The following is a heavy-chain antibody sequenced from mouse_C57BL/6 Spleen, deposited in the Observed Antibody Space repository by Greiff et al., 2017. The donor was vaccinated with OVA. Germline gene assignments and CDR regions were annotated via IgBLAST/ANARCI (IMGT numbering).Heavy chain of an antibody. D-gene: IGHD3-1*01. J-gene: IGHJ1*03. CDR2: IYPSDSET. CDR1: GYTFTSYW. V-gene: IGHV1-61*01. Sequence: VQLQQSGAELVRPGSSVKLSCKASGYTFTSYWMDWVKQRPGQGLEWIGNIYPSDSETHYNQKFKDKATLTVDKSSSTAYMQLSSLTSEDSAVYYCARSGLRDWYFDVWGTGTTVTVSS. CDR3: ARSGLRDWYFDV.